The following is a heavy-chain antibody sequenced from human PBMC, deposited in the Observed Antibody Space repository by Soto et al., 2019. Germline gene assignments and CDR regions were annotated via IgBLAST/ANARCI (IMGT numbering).Heavy chain of an antibody. CDR3: AKDGEVYGDLPNYFDY. J-gene: IGHJ4*02. D-gene: IGHD4-17*01. Sequence: GGSLRLSCAASGFTFSSYGMHWVRQAPGKGLEWVAVISYDGSNKYYADSVKGRFTISRDNSKNTLYLQMNSLRAEDTAVYYCAKDGEVYGDLPNYFDYWGQGTLVTVSS. CDR2: ISYDGSNK. V-gene: IGHV3-30*18. CDR1: GFTFSSYG.